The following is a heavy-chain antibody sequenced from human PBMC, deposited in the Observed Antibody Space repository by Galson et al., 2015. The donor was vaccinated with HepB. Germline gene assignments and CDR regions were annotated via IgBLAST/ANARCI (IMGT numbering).Heavy chain of an antibody. CDR3: ATSGSSYESQPGVY. CDR1: GYTFTMYG. D-gene: IGHD6-13*01. CDR2: ISAYDGNT. J-gene: IGHJ4*02. Sequence: SVKVSCKASGYTFTMYGISWVRQAPGKGLEWMGWISAYDGNTKYAQKVQGRVTVTTDTSTSTAYMELRSLRSEDTAVYYCATSGSSYESQPGVYWGQGTLVTVSS. V-gene: IGHV1-18*01.